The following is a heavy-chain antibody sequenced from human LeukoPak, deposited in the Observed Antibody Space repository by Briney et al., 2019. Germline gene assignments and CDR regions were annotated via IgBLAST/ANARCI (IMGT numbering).Heavy chain of an antibody. CDR3: ARVPAYNGGEGFYFYGLDV. CDR2: MNPNSGNT. Sequence: ASVKVSPKASGYTFSSYAINWVRQAPGQGLGWMGWMNPNSGNTSYTQKLQGRVTMTRDTSISTSYMELSSVACEDTAVYYCARVPAYNGGEGFYFYGLDVWGHGTTVTVSS. J-gene: IGHJ6*02. CDR1: GYTFSSYA. V-gene: IGHV1-8*01. D-gene: IGHD2-21*01.